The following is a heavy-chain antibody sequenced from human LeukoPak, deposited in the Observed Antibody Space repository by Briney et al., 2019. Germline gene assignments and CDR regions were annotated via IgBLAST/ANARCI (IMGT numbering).Heavy chain of an antibody. CDR1: GFSFSSYS. Sequence: GGSLRLSCAASGFSFSSYSMTWVRQAPGKGLEWVSYISSSSSSIYYADSVKGRLTISRDNAENSLYLQINSLRAEDTAVYYCARYSPSLAYWGQGTLVTVSS. CDR2: ISSSSSSI. CDR3: ARYSPSLAY. D-gene: IGHD2-2*01. J-gene: IGHJ4*02. V-gene: IGHV3-48*01.